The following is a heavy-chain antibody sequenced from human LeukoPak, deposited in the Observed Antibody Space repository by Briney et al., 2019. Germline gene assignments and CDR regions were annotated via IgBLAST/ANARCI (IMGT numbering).Heavy chain of an antibody. D-gene: IGHD3-10*01. V-gene: IGHV3-30*03. CDR3: ARKDSGRYINPFEY. CDR1: GFTFSSYG. CDR2: ISYDGSNK. J-gene: IGHJ4*02. Sequence: GGSLRLSCAASGFTFSSYGMHWVRQAPGKGLEWVAVISYDGSNKYYADSVKGRFTISRDNSKNTLYLQMNSLRAEDTAVYYCARKDSGRYINPFEYWGLGTLVTVSS.